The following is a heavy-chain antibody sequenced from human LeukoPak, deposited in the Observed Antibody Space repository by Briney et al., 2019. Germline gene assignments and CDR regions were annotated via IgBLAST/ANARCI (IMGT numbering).Heavy chain of an antibody. CDR2: IIPIFGTA. J-gene: IGHJ4*02. CDR3: ARGGIGNGYDPSIDY. CDR1: GGTFSSYA. D-gene: IGHD5-12*01. Sequence: SVKVSCKASGGTFSSYAISWVRQAPGQGLEWMGRIIPIFGTANYAQKFQGRVTITTDESTSTAYMELSSLRSEDTAVYYCARGGIGNGYDPSIDYWGQGTLVTVSS. V-gene: IGHV1-69*05.